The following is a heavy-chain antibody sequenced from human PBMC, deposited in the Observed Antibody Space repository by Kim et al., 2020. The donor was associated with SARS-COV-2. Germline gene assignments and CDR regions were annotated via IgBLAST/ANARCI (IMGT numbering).Heavy chain of an antibody. J-gene: IGHJ4*02. CDR3: ASRAVPRGPFDY. D-gene: IGHD3-10*01. Sequence: SVKVSCKASGGTFSSYAISWVRQAPGQGLEWMGGIIPIFGTANYAQKFQGRVTITADESTSTAYMELSSLRSEDTAVYYCASRAVPRGPFDYWGQGTLVTVSS. CDR2: IIPIFGTA. V-gene: IGHV1-69*13. CDR1: GGTFSSYA.